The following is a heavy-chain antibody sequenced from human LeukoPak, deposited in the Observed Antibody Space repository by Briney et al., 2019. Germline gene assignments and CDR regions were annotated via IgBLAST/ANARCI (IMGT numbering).Heavy chain of an antibody. CDR1: EFSLCSNY. CDR3: ARNYNGNYHMDV. J-gene: IGHJ6*03. Sequence: PGGSLTLSCAVSEFSLCSNYMNWVRRAPGRGRVGILYIDTSSSNIYYVASVRGRFTISRDNAKHSLSMKMNRVGAGDTALYFFARNYNGNYHMDVWCKETTVTVSS. D-gene: IGHD3-10*01. V-gene: IGHV3-21*05. CDR2: IDTSSSNI.